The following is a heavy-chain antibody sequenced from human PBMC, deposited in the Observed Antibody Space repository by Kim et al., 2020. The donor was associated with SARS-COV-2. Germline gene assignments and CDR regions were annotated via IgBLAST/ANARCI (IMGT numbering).Heavy chain of an antibody. CDR3: ARDGHGMDV. V-gene: IGHV3-48*02. Sequence: TAIYYADSVKGRFTTSRDNAKKSLSLKMNSLRDEDTAVYYCARDGHGMDVWGHGTTVTVSS. CDR2: TAI. J-gene: IGHJ6*02.